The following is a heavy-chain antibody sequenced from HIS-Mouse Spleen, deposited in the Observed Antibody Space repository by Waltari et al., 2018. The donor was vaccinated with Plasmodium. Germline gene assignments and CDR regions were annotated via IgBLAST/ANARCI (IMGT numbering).Heavy chain of an antibody. Sequence: QVQLQQWGPGLLTPSETLSLTCAVYGGSFSGYYWSWIRQPPGKGLEWIGEINHSGSTNYNPSLKSRVTISVDTSKNQFSLKLSSVTAADTAVYYCARGRVLGTSSGYFDLWGRGTLVTVSS. CDR3: ARGRVLGTSSGYFDL. D-gene: IGHD3-10*01. V-gene: IGHV4-34*01. CDR1: GGSFSGYY. CDR2: INHSGST. J-gene: IGHJ2*01.